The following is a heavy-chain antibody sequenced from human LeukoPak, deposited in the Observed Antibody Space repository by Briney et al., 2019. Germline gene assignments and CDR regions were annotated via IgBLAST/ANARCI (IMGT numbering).Heavy chain of an antibody. V-gene: IGHV3-23*01. J-gene: IGHJ4*02. D-gene: IGHD6-13*01. CDR1: GFTFSTYV. CDR2: LSGRGGNS. CDR3: ARPDSSNWPIDH. Sequence: GGSLRLSCAASGFTFSTYVMSWVRQAPGKGLEWVSTLSGRGGNSYYADSVKGRFTISRDNAKNSVYLQMNSLRVEDTAVYYCARPDSSNWPIDHWGQGTLVTVSS.